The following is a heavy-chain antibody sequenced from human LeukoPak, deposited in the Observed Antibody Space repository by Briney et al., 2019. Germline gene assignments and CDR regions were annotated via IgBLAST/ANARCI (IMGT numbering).Heavy chain of an antibody. V-gene: IGHV1-3*01. J-gene: IGHJ6*04. CDR3: ARDAGHQLSRRDYYAMDV. CDR2: INAGNGNT. Sequence: ASVKVSCKASGYTFTSYAMHWVRQAPGQRLEWMGWINAGNGNTKYSQKFQGRVTITRDTSASTAYMELSSLRSEDTAVYYCARDAGHQLSRRDYYAMDVWGKGTTVTVSS. D-gene: IGHD2-2*01. CDR1: GYTFTSYA.